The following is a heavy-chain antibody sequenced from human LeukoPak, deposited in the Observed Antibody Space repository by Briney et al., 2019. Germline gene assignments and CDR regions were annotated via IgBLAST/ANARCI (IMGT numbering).Heavy chain of an antibody. CDR2: ISTSGGNT. V-gene: IGHV3-23*01. J-gene: IGHJ4*02. CDR1: GFSFSTYA. CDR3: AKDYSSSWNYFDY. D-gene: IGHD6-13*01. Sequence: GGSLRLSCTASGFSFSTYAMNWVRQAPGKGLEWVSAISTSGGNTHYADSVEGRFTISRDNSKNTLYLQMNSLRAEDTAVYYCAKDYSSSWNYFDYWGQGTLVTVSS.